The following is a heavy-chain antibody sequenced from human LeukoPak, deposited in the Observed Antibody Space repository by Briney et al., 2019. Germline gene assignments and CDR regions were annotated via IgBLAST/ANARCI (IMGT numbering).Heavy chain of an antibody. CDR2: INPNTGVT. Sequence: GASVKVSCKASGYTFTGYYMHWVRQAPGQGPEWMGWINPNTGVTNYVRKFQGRVTLTRDTSISTAYMELSGLTSDDTAVYYCAKDSSGWPDYYFDYWGLGTLVTVSS. V-gene: IGHV1-2*02. J-gene: IGHJ4*02. CDR1: GYTFTGYY. D-gene: IGHD6-19*01. CDR3: AKDSSGWPDYYFDY.